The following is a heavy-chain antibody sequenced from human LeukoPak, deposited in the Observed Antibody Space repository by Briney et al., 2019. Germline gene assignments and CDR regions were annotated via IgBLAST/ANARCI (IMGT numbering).Heavy chain of an antibody. CDR2: IYYSGST. J-gene: IGHJ4*02. V-gene: IGHV4-59*01. D-gene: IGHD1-26*01. Sequence: SETLSLTCTVSGGSISSYYWSWIRQPPGKGLEWIGYIYYSGSTNYNPSLKSRVTISVDTSKNQFSLKLSSVTAADTAVSYCASAVYSGSYYYFGYWGQGTLVTVSS. CDR1: GGSISSYY. CDR3: ASAVYSGSYYYFGY.